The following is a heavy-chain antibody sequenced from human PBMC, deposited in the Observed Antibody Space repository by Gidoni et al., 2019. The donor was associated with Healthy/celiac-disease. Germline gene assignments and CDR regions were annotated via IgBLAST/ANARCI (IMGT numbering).Heavy chain of an antibody. CDR3: AKDIIPHEVAAAGNGDYYYGMDV. J-gene: IGHJ6*02. D-gene: IGHD6-13*01. CDR2: ISWNSGSI. Sequence: EVQLVESGGGLVQPGRSLRLSCAASGFTFDDYAMPWVRQAPGKGLEWVSGISWNSGSIGYADSVKGRFTISRDNAKNSLYLQMNSLRAEDTALYYCAKDIIPHEVAAAGNGDYYYGMDVWGQGTTVTVSS. CDR1: GFTFDDYA. V-gene: IGHV3-9*01.